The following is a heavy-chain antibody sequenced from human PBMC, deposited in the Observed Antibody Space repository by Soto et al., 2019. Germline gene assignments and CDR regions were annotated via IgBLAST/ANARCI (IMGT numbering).Heavy chain of an antibody. CDR1: GGSFSGYY. CDR3: AGSSYSSSYYFDY. J-gene: IGHJ4*02. D-gene: IGHD6-6*01. Sequence: SETLSLTCAVYGGSFSGYYWSWIRQPPGKGLEWIGEINHSGSTNYNPSLKSRVTISVDTSKNQFSLKLSSVTAADTAVYYCAGSSYSSSYYFDYWGQGTLVTVSS. V-gene: IGHV4-34*01. CDR2: INHSGST.